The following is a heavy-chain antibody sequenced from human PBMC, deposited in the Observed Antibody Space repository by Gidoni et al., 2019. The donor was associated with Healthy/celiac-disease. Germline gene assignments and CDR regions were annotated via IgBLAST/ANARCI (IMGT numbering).Heavy chain of an antibody. Sequence: QVQLVESGGGLVKPGGSLSPSCAASGFTFSDYYMSWIRQAPGKPLEWVSYISSSGSTIYYADSVKGRFTISRDNAKNSLYLQMNSLRAEDTAVYYCARGESNLEWSPSFDYWGQGTLVTVSS. CDR3: ARGESNLEWSPSFDY. D-gene: IGHD3-3*01. J-gene: IGHJ4*02. CDR1: GFTFSDYY. CDR2: ISSSGSTI. V-gene: IGHV3-11*01.